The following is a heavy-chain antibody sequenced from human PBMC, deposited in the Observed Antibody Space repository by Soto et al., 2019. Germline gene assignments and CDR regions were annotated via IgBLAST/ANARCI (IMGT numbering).Heavy chain of an antibody. CDR1: GGSISSYY. D-gene: IGHD3-3*01. CDR2: IYYSGST. V-gene: IGHV4-59*01. J-gene: IGHJ5*02. Sequence: SETLSLTCTVSGGSISSYYWSWIRQPPGKGLEWIGYIYYSGSTNYNPSLKSRVTISVDTSKNQFSLKLSSVTAADTAVYYCARGIRFLEWLAPNWFDPWGQGTLVTVSS. CDR3: ARGIRFLEWLAPNWFDP.